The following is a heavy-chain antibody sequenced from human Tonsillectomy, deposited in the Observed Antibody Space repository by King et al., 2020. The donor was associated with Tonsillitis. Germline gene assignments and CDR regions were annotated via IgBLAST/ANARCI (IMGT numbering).Heavy chain of an antibody. CDR2: ISWDGGST. CDR3: AKDRGGRGSYYGSHFDY. V-gene: IGHV3-43*01. Sequence: VQLVESGGVVVQPGGSLRLSCAASGFTFDDYTMHWVRQAPGKGLEWVSLISWDGGSTYYADSVKGRFTISRDNSKNSLYLQMNSLRTEDTALYYCAKDRGGRGSYYGSHFDYWGQGTLVTVSS. CDR1: GFTFDDYT. J-gene: IGHJ4*02. D-gene: IGHD1-26*01.